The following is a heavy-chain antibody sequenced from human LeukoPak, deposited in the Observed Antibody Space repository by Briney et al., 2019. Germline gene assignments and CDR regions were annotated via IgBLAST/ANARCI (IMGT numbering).Heavy chain of an antibody. J-gene: IGHJ4*02. CDR3: TRGGHYGDYHFDY. Sequence: SQTLSLTCAISGDSVSSSDATWIWIRQSPSRGLEWLGRTYYMSKWYNDYAVSVENRIIINADTSKNEISLQLSSVTPDDTAVYYCTRGGHYGDYHFDYWGQGTLVTVSS. V-gene: IGHV6-1*01. CDR2: TYYMSKWYN. D-gene: IGHD4-17*01. CDR1: GDSVSSSDAT.